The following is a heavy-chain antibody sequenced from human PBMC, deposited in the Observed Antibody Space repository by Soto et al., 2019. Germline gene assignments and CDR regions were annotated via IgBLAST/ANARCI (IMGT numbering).Heavy chain of an antibody. CDR3: ARVSGDQLLGWFHP. CDR2: IYHSGTT. CDR1: GGSISSGGYY. V-gene: IGHV4-31*03. J-gene: IGHJ5*02. Sequence: QVQLQESGPGLVKPSQTLSLTCTVSGGSISSGGYYWSWIRQHPGKGLEWIGYIYHSGTTYYNPSRQRRVTRSVDTAQNRFSLNLNSVPAADTAVYYCARVSGDQLLGWFHPWGQGTLVTVSS. D-gene: IGHD2-2*01.